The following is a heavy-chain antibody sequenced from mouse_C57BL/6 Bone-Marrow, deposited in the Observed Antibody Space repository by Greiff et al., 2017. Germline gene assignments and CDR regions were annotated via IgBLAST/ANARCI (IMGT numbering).Heavy chain of an antibody. CDR1: GYSFTGYY. V-gene: IGHV1-42*01. CDR3: AGSGYNFDY. CDR2: INPSTGGT. D-gene: IGHD3-2*02. J-gene: IGHJ2*01. Sequence: EVKVVESGPELVKPGASVKISCKASGYSFTGYYMNWVKQSPEKSLEWIGEINPSTGGTTYNQKFKAKATLTVDKSSSTAYMQLKSLTSEDSAVYYCAGSGYNFDYWGQGTTLTVSS.